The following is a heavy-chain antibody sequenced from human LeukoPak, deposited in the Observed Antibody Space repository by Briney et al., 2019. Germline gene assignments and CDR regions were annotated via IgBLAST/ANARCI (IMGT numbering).Heavy chain of an antibody. CDR1: GYTFSDFG. CDR2: IIPIFGTA. J-gene: IGHJ6*03. V-gene: IGHV1-69*05. D-gene: IGHD2-2*01. Sequence: ASVKVSCKASGYTFSDFGITWVRQAPGQGLEWMGGIIPIFGTANYAQKFQGRVTITTDESTSTAYMELSSLRSEDTAVYYCARVPSTANWSKRQDIVVVPAAQRDYYYYYYMDVWGKGTTVTVSS. CDR3: ARVPSTANWSKRQDIVVVPAAQRDYYYYYYMDV.